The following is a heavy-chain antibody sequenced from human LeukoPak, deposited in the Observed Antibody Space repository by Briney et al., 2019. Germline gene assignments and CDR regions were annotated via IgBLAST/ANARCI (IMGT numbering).Heavy chain of an antibody. Sequence: GGSLRLSCAASGFTFSTYWMTWVRQAPGKGLEWVANIKQDGSARYYVDSVKGRFTISRDNAENSLDLQMNSLRAEDTAVYYCARDSSGWKPLDYWGQGTLVTVSS. J-gene: IGHJ4*02. CDR1: GFTFSTYW. CDR3: ARDSSGWKPLDY. D-gene: IGHD6-19*01. CDR2: IKQDGSAR. V-gene: IGHV3-7*05.